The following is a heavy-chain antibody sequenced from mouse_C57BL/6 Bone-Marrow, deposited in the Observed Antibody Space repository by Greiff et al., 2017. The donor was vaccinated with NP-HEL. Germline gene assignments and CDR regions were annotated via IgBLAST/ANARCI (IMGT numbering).Heavy chain of an antibody. J-gene: IGHJ4*01. CDR1: GYTYTDYY. V-gene: IGHV1-77*01. CDR2: IYPGSGNT. D-gene: IGHD1-1*01. Sequence: VKLVESGAELARPGASVKLSCKASGYTYTDYYINWVKQRTGQGLGWIGEIYPGSGNTYYNEKFKGKATLTADKSSSTANMQLSSLTSEDSAVYFCARGGDYYGSGSYYAMDYWGQGTSVTVSS. CDR3: ARGGDYYGSGSYYAMDY.